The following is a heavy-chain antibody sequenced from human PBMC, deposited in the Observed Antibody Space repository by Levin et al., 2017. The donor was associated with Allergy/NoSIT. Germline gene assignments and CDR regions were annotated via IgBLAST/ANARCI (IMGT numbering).Heavy chain of an antibody. CDR2: IIPIFGTA. Sequence: SVKVSCKASGGTFSSYAISWVRQAPGQGLEWMGGIIPIFGTAKYAQKFQGRVTITADESTSTAYMELSSLRSEDTAVYYCARARRITMVQGVVEYYCDYWGQGTLVTVSS. V-gene: IGHV1-69*13. CDR1: GGTFSSYA. D-gene: IGHD3-10*01. CDR3: ARARRITMVQGVVEYYCDY. J-gene: IGHJ4*02.